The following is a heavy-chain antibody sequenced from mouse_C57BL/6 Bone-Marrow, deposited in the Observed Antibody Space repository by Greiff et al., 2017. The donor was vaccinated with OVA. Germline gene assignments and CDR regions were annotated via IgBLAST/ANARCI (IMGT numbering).Heavy chain of an antibody. Sequence: VQLQQSGPELVKPGASVKISCKASGYTFTDYYMNWVKQSHGKSLEWIGDINPNNGGTSYNQKFKGKATLTVDKSSSTAYMELRSLTSEDSAVYYGAREGDYYYEDCFDYWGQGTTLTVSS. CDR1: GYTFTDYY. CDR2: INPNNGGT. J-gene: IGHJ2*01. V-gene: IGHV1-26*01. CDR3: AREGDYYYEDCFDY. D-gene: IGHD1-1*01.